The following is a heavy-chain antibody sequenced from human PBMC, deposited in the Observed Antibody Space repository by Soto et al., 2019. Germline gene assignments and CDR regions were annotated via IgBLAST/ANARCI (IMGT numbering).Heavy chain of an antibody. CDR2: INPNSGGT. CDR1: GYRIAGSY. V-gene: IGHV1-2*02. D-gene: IGHD3-10*01. Sequence: VTCKDSGYRIAGSYRRWARQATGQGLEWMGWINPNSGGTNYAQKFQGRVTMTRDTSISTAYMELSRLRSDDTAVYYCARHLSRGDALDIWGQGTMVT. J-gene: IGHJ3*02. CDR3: ARHLSRGDALDI.